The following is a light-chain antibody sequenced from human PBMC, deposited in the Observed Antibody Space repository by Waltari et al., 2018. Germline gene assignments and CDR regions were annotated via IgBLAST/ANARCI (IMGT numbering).Light chain of an antibody. J-gene: IGLJ2*01. CDR1: SSDVGGYNY. V-gene: IGLV2-14*03. CDR3: SSYRSTSYTSSTSVV. CDR2: DVS. Sequence: QSALTQPASVSGSPGQSISISCTGPSSDVGGYNYVSWYQQHPGKAPKLLIYDVSNRPSGVSDRFSGSKSGNTASLTISGLQAEDEADYYCSSYRSTSYTSSTSVVFGGGTKLTVL.